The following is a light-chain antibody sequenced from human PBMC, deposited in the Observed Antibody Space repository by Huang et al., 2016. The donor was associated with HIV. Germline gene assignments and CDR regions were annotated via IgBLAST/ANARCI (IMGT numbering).Light chain of an antibody. Sequence: EVVLTQSPATLSLSPGERATLSCRASRGLTSFLAWYQQKPGQAPRLLIYYASNRATGVPARFSGSGSGTDFTLTISSLEPEDFAVYYCQQRTNWPRTFGQGTKVEVK. J-gene: IGKJ1*01. V-gene: IGKV3-11*01. CDR1: RGLTSF. CDR3: QQRTNWPRT. CDR2: YAS.